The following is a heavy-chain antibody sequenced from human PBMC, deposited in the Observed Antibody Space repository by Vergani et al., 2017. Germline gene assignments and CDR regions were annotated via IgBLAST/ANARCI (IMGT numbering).Heavy chain of an antibody. CDR1: GGSISSYY. V-gene: IGHV4-59*01. Sequence: QVQLQESGPGLVKPSETLSLTCTVSGGSISSYYWSWIRQPPGKGLEWIGYIYYSGSTNYNPSLKSRVTISVDTSKNQFSLKLSSVTAADTAVYYWARVIATYYDYGGWFDPWGQGTLVTVSS. CDR2: IYYSGST. CDR3: ARVIATYYDYGGWFDP. D-gene: IGHD4-23*01. J-gene: IGHJ5*02.